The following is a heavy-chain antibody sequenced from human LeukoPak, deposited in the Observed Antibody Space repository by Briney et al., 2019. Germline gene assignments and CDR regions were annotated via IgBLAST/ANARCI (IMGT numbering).Heavy chain of an antibody. CDR3: AKDLEMAYYYDSSGSSFDY. D-gene: IGHD3-22*01. Sequence: GGSLRLSCGPSGFRFRTYAMSWVRRAPGKGLEWVSAISGSGGSTYYADSVKGRFTISRDNSKNTLYLQMNSLRAEDTAVYYCAKDLEMAYYYDSSGSSFDYWGQGTLVTVSS. CDR2: ISGSGGST. V-gene: IGHV3-23*01. CDR1: GFRFRTYA. J-gene: IGHJ4*02.